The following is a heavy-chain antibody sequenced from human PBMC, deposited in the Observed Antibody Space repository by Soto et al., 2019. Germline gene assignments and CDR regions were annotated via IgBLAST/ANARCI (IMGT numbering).Heavy chain of an antibody. V-gene: IGHV1-18*01. CDR1: GYTFRNYG. D-gene: IGHD6-19*01. CDR2: ISAYNGDT. Sequence: QVQLLQSGPEVKKPGASVKLSCKASGYTFRNYGINWVRQAPGQGLEWMGWISAYNGDTNYAQNFQGRVTLDTDTPTSTAYVDLRSLKSDDTAIYYWARDGRQCVPNSENLDIGGQGTTVTVSS. J-gene: IGHJ3*02. CDR3: ARDGRQCVPNSENLDI.